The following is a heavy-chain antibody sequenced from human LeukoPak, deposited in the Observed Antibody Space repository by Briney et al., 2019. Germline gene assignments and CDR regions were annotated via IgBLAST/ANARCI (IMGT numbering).Heavy chain of an antibody. CDR3: ARSNRGIAAAASGY. Sequence: GGSLRLSCAASGFTFSGYAMHWVRQAPGKGLEYVSAISSNGGSTYYANSVKGRFTISRDNSKNTLYLQMGSLRAEDMAVYYCARSNRGIAAAASGYWGQGTLVTVSS. V-gene: IGHV3-64*01. J-gene: IGHJ4*02. CDR2: ISSNGGST. D-gene: IGHD6-13*01. CDR1: GFTFSGYA.